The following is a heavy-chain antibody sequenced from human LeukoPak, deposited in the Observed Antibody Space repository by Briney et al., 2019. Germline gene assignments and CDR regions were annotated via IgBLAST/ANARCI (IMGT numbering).Heavy chain of an antibody. V-gene: IGHV4-38-2*01. J-gene: IGHJ6*03. Sequence: SETLSVTCAVSGYSISSGYYWGWIRQPPGKGLEWIGIIYQSGSTFYNPSLKTRVTISVDTSKNQFSLTLSSVTAADTAVYYCARIFGSGNENYFYYMDVWGKGTTVTVSS. CDR1: GYSISSGYY. D-gene: IGHD3-10*01. CDR3: ARIFGSGNENYFYYMDV. CDR2: IYQSGST.